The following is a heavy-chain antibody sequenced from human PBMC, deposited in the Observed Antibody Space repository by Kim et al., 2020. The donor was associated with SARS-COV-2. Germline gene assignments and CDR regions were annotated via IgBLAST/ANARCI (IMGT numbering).Heavy chain of an antibody. Sequence: SETLSLTCTVSGGSVSSSNYYWGWIRQPPGKGLEWIGNIYYTGDTYYNPSLKSRVTISVETSKNHFSLKLSSLTAADTAVYYCARLEYSSSSRLFDPWGQGTLVTVSS. CDR3: ARLEYSSSSRLFDP. D-gene: IGHD6-6*01. CDR1: GGSVSSSNYY. J-gene: IGHJ5*02. CDR2: IYYTGDT. V-gene: IGHV4-39*02.